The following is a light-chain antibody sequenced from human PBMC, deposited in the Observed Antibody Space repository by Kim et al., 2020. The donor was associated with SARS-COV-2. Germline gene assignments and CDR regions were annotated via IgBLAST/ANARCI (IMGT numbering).Light chain of an antibody. CDR3: VAWDDSLNGV. CDR2: SNN. Sequence: QSVLTQPPSASGTPGQRVTISCSGSSSNIGSNTVNWYQQLPGTAPKLLIYSNNQRPSGVPDRFSGSKSGTSASLAISGLQSEDEADYYCVAWDDSLNGVFGGGTQLTVL. J-gene: IGLJ3*02. CDR1: SSNIGSNT. V-gene: IGLV1-44*01.